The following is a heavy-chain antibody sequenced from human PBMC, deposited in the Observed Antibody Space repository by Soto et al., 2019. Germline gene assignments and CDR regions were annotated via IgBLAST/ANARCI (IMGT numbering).Heavy chain of an antibody. CDR3: AREGRILYYGDYYYYGMDV. CDR2: IYYSGST. D-gene: IGHD2-8*01. Sequence: PSETLSLTCTVSGGSISSGGYYWSWIRQHPGKGLEWIGYIYYSGSTYYNPSLKSRVTISVDTSKNQFSLKLSSVTAADTAVYYCAREGRILYYGDYYYYGMDVWGQGTTVTVSS. CDR1: GGSISSGGYY. V-gene: IGHV4-31*03. J-gene: IGHJ6*02.